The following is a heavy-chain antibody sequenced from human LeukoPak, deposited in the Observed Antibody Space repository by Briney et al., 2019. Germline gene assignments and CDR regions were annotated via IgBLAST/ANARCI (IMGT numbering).Heavy chain of an antibody. CDR1: GYTFTSYG. V-gene: IGHV1-18*04. CDR3: ARAGAGYSSGWAYYYYGMDV. J-gene: IGHJ6*04. D-gene: IGHD6-19*01. CDR2: ISAYNGNT. Sequence: GASVKVSCKASGYTFTSYGISWVRQAPGQGLEWMGWISAYNGNTNYAQKLQGRVTMTTDTSTSTAYMELRSLRSDDTAVYYCARAGAGYSSGWAYYYYGMDVWGKGTTVTVSS.